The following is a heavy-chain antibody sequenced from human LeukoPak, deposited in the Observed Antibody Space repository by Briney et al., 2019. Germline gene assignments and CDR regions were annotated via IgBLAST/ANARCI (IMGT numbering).Heavy chain of an antibody. V-gene: IGHV1-69*04. Sequence: GASVKVSCKASGGTFSSYAISWVRQAPGQGLEWMGRIIPILGIANYAQKFQGRVTITADKSTSTAYMELRSLRSDDTAVYYCARDLGEYGDPDFDYWGQGTLVTVSS. J-gene: IGHJ4*02. CDR2: IIPILGIA. D-gene: IGHD4-17*01. CDR3: ARDLGEYGDPDFDY. CDR1: GGTFSSYA.